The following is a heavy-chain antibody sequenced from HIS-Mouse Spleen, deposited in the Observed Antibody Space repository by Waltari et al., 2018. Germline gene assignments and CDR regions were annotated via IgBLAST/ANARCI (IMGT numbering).Heavy chain of an antibody. CDR1: GGSISSSSYY. CDR2: IYCCGST. D-gene: IGHD6-13*01. V-gene: IGHV4-39*07. CDR3: AREIPYSSSWYDWYFDL. J-gene: IGHJ2*01. Sequence: QLQLQESGPGLVKPSETLSLTCTVSGGSISSSSYYWGWIRQPPGEGLEWIGSIYCCGSTYSNPSLKSRVTISVDTSTNQFSLKLSSVTAADTAVYYCAREIPYSSSWYDWYFDLWGRGTLVTVSS.